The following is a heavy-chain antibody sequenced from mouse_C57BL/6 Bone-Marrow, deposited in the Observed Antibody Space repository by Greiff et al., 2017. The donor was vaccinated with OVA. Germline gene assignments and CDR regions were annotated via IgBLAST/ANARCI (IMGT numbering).Heavy chain of an antibody. Sequence: EVQLQQSGPELVKPGASVKISCKASGYSFTGYYMNWVKQSPEKSLEWIGEINPSTGGTTYNQKFKDKATLTVDKSSSTAYMQLKSLTSEDSAVYYCSRVLDYWGQGTSVTVSS. J-gene: IGHJ4*01. V-gene: IGHV1-42*01. CDR2: INPSTGGT. CDR3: SRVLDY. CDR1: GYSFTGYY.